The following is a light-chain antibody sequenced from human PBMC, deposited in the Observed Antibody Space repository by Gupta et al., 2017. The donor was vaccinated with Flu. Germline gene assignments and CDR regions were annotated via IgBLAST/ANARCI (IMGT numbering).Light chain of an antibody. J-gene: IGKJ4*01. CDR1: QSISSY. Sequence: DIQMTQSPSSLSASVGDRVTITCRASQSISSYVNWYQQTPGKAPKFLIYYASNLQSGVSSRFSGSGSGTDFTLTISSLQPEDFATYYCQQSYTTPLTFGGGTKVEIK. CDR3: QQSYTTPLT. V-gene: IGKV1-39*01. CDR2: YAS.